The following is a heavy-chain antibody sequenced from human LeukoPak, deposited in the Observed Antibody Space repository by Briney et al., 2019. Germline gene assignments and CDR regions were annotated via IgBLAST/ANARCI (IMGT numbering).Heavy chain of an antibody. J-gene: IGHJ5*02. D-gene: IGHD4-17*01. CDR2: INHSGST. CDR3: ARGAATTPSTNWFDP. CDR1: GGSFSGYY. V-gene: IGHV4-34*01. Sequence: SETLSLTCAVYGGSFSGYYWSWIRQPPGKGLEWIGEINHSGSTNYNPSLKSRVTISVDTSKNQFSLKLSSVTAADTAVYYCARGAATTPSTNWFDPWGQGTLVTVSS.